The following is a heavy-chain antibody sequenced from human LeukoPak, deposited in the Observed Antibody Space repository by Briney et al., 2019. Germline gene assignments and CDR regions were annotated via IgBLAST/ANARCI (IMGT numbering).Heavy chain of an antibody. D-gene: IGHD3-16*01. J-gene: IGHJ4*02. CDR2: MYSSGNI. CDR3: ARVLYYSVGGSAVTFASEIDY. CDR1: GFIVSDHY. V-gene: IGHV3-66*01. Sequence: GGSLRLSCAASGFIVSDHYMGWVRQAPGKGLDWVSVMYSSGNIHYADSVEGRFTISRDNSKNTLYLQMNSVRAEDTAVYYCARVLYYSVGGSAVTFASEIDYWGQGTLVTVSS.